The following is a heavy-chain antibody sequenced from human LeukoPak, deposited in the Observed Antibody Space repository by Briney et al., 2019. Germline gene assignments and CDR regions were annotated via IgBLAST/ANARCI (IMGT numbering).Heavy chain of an antibody. Sequence: SETLSLTCTVSGGSISSSSYYWGWIRQPPGKGLEWIGSIYYSGSTYYNPSLKSRVTISVDTSKNQFSLKLSSVTAADTAVYYCARHWANVVVPAPFDYWGQGTLVTVSS. V-gene: IGHV4-39*01. CDR1: GGSISSSSYY. CDR2: IYYSGST. CDR3: ARHWANVVVPAPFDY. D-gene: IGHD2-2*01. J-gene: IGHJ4*02.